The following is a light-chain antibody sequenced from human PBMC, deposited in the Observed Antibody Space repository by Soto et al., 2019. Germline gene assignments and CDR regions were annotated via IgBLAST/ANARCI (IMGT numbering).Light chain of an antibody. CDR3: LQKYFYPFT. CDR1: QGIRND. V-gene: IGKV1-6*01. Sequence: AIQMTQSPSSLSASVGDRVTSTCRASQGIRNDLGWFQQKPGKAPKLLIYAASNLQSGVPARFSGSASGTDFTLTISSLQPEDFATYYCLQKYFYPFTFGPGTKVDIK. CDR2: AAS. J-gene: IGKJ3*01.